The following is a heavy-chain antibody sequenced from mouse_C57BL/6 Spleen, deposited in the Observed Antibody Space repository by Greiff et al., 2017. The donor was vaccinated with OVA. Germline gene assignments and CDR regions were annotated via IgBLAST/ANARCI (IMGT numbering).Heavy chain of an antibody. J-gene: IGHJ2*01. CDR3: ARLGHDYFDY. CDR2: IDPSDSET. CDR1: GYTFTSYW. V-gene: IGHV1-52*01. D-gene: IGHD4-1*01. Sequence: QVQLQQSGAELVRPGSSVKLSCKASGYTFTSYWMHWVKQRPIQGLEWIGNIDPSDSETHYTQKFKDKATLTVDKSSSTAYMQLSSLTSEDSAVYYCARLGHDYFDYWGQGTTLTVSS.